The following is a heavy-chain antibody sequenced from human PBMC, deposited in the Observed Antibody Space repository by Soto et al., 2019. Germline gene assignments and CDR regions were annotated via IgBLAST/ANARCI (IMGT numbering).Heavy chain of an antibody. Sequence: PSETLSLTCTVSGASLSSSSYYWGWIRQPPGKGLEWIGSIYHSGGTRYNPSLRSRVTISIDTSKNQFSLKLNSLTAADTAVYYCANYQPATALDYWSQGILVTVSS. CDR2: IYHSGGT. V-gene: IGHV4-39*01. CDR3: ANYQPATALDY. J-gene: IGHJ4*02. CDR1: GASLSSSSYY. D-gene: IGHD2-2*01.